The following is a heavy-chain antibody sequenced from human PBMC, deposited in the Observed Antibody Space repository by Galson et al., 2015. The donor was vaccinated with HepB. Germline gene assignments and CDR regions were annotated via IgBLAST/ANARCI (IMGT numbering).Heavy chain of an antibody. J-gene: IGHJ6*02. V-gene: IGHV1-69*13. CDR3: ALGVDDCSGTSCYGHYYYYGMDV. D-gene: IGHD2-2*01. CDR1: GGTFSSYA. Sequence: SVKVSCKASGGTFSSYAISWVRQAPGQGLEWMGGIIPIFGTANYAQKFQGRVTITADESTSTAYMELSSLRSEDTAVYYCALGVDDCSGTSCYGHYYYYGMDVWGQGTTVTVSS. CDR2: IIPIFGTA.